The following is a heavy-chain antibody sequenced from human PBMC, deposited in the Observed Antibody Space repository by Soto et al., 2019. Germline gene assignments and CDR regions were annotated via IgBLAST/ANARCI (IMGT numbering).Heavy chain of an antibody. V-gene: IGHV3-21*01. CDR2: ISSSSSYI. D-gene: IGHD6-13*01. CDR1: GFTFSSYS. J-gene: IGHJ6*02. CDR3: ARGRGAAGTDSVQYYGMDV. Sequence: EVQLVESGGGLVKPGGSLRLSCAASGFTFSSYSMNWVRQAPGKGLEWVSSISSSSSYIYYADSVKGRFTISRDNAKNSLNLQMTSLGAEDTAVYYCARGRGAAGTDSVQYYGMDVWGQGTTVTVSS.